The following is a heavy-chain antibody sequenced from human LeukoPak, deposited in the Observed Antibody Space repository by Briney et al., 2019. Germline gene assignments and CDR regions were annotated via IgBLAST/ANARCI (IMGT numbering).Heavy chain of an antibody. D-gene: IGHD3-16*01. CDR3: ARPAAGLGGFDY. J-gene: IGHJ4*02. CDR1: GYSFTAYW. Sequence: GESLKISWRGSGYSFTAYWVAWVRQMPGKGLEWMATIYPGDSATTYSPSFQGQVTISADKSITTAYLQWSSLKASDTAMYYCARPAAGLGGFDYWGQGTLVTVSS. V-gene: IGHV5-51*01. CDR2: IYPGDSAT.